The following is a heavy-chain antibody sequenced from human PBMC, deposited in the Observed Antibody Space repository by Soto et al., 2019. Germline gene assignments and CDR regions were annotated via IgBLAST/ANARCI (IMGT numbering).Heavy chain of an antibody. CDR2: IYDGGGS. J-gene: IGHJ5*02. CDR1: GASVPSGLYY. V-gene: IGHV4-61*01. CDR3: ARADGREFDYDDVWGTRGDWFDP. D-gene: IGHD3-16*01. Sequence: QVQLPESGPGLVKPAETLSLTCSVSGASVPSGLYYWTWIRQPPGRGLEWLGFIYDGGGSNYSPSLRGRVTMSVDSSKNQFSLNLTSVTAADTAVYYCARADGREFDYDDVWGTRGDWFDPWGQGTLVTVSS.